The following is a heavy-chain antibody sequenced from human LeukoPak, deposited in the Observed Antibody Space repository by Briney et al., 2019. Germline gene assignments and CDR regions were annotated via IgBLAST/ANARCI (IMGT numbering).Heavy chain of an antibody. CDR2: ISYDGSNK. Sequence: PGGSLRLSCAASGFTFDDYAMHWVRQAPGKGLEWVALISYDGSNKYYADSVKGRFTISRDNSKNTLYLQMNSLRPEDTAVYYCARDSYGFANQDAFDIWGQGTMVTVSS. V-gene: IGHV3-30-3*01. J-gene: IGHJ3*02. D-gene: IGHD3-10*01. CDR1: GFTFDDYA. CDR3: ARDSYGFANQDAFDI.